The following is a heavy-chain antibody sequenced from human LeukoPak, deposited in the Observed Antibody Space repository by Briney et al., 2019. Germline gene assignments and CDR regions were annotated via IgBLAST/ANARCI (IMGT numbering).Heavy chain of an antibody. CDR1: GGSISSYY. CDR2: IYTSGRT. D-gene: IGHD2-15*01. Sequence: SETLSLTCTVSGGSISSYYWSWLRQPAGKGLEWIGRIYTSGRTNYSPSLKSRVTMSVDTSKNQFSLKLSSVTAADTAVYYCAREVPRYCSGGSCLRNAFDIWGQGTMVTVSS. J-gene: IGHJ3*02. V-gene: IGHV4-4*07. CDR3: AREVPRYCSGGSCLRNAFDI.